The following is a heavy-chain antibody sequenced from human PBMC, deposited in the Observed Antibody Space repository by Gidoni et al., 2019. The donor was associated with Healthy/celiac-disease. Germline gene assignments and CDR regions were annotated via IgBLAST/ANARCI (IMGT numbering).Heavy chain of an antibody. CDR3: ARDLDSSGYSPDAFDI. V-gene: IGHV3-30*01. D-gene: IGHD3-22*01. CDR1: GFTFSTYA. J-gene: IGHJ3*02. CDR2: ISYDGSNK. Sequence: QVQLVESGGGVVQPGRSLRLSCAASGFTFSTYAMHWVRQAPGKGLEWVAVISYDGSNKYYADSVKGRFTISRDNSKNTLYLQMNSLRAEDTAVYYCARDLDSSGYSPDAFDIWGQGTMVTVSS.